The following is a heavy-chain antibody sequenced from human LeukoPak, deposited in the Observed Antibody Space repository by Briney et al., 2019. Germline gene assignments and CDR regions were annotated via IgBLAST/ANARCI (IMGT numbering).Heavy chain of an antibody. V-gene: IGHV1-18*01. D-gene: IGHD6-6*01. CDR2: ISAYNGNT. CDR3: AREILAARRVGRDAYYYGMDV. CDR1: GYTFSSYG. Sequence: ASVKVSCKASGYTFSSYGISWVRQAPGQGLEWMGWISAYNGNTNYAQKLQGRVTMTTDTSTSTAYMELRSLRSDDTAVYYCAREILAARRVGRDAYYYGMDVWGQGTTVTVS. J-gene: IGHJ6*02.